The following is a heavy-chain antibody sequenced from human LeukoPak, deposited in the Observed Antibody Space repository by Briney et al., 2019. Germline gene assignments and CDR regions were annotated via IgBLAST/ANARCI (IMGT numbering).Heavy chain of an antibody. Sequence: SETLSLTCTVSGYSISSGYFWVWIRQPPGKVLEWIGSIYHSGRTYYNPSLKSLVTISVDTSKNQFSLKLSSVPAADTAVYYCARTNDYDSSGYYSWDYYYYMDVWGKGTTVTVSS. J-gene: IGHJ6*03. D-gene: IGHD3-22*01. CDR2: IYHSGRT. CDR1: GYSISSGYF. V-gene: IGHV4-38-2*02. CDR3: ARTNDYDSSGYYSWDYYYYMDV.